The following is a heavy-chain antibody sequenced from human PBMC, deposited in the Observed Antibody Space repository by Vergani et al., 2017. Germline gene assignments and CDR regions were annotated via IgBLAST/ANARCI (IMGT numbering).Heavy chain of an antibody. J-gene: IGHJ4*02. Sequence: EVQLVESGGDLAQPGGSLTLSCVAYGLVFSDYTMSWVRQAPGRGLEWVSIISGSATGGVTYVADSVKGRFTIFRDNSRDTLYLQLSSLRAEDTAIYYCARVYLKVTTVTTTGRHFDLWGQGTLVTVSS. CDR2: ISGSATGGVT. CDR1: GLVFSDYT. CDR3: ARVYLKVTTVTTTGRHFDL. D-gene: IGHD4-17*01. V-gene: IGHV3-23*04.